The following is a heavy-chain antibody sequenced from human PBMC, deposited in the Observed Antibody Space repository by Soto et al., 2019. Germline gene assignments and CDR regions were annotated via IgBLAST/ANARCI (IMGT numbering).Heavy chain of an antibody. V-gene: IGHV5-51*01. CDR1: GYSFTSYW. D-gene: IGHD1-26*01. J-gene: IGHJ6*01. CDR2: IYPGDSDT. CDR3: ARLRWVLTRYPYYYYGMDV. Sequence: GESLKISCKGSGYSFTSYWIGWVRQMPGKGLEWMGIIYPGDSDTRYSPSFQGQVTISADKSISTAYLQWSSLKASDTAMYYCARLRWVLTRYPYYYYGMDVCGQGTMVTVSS.